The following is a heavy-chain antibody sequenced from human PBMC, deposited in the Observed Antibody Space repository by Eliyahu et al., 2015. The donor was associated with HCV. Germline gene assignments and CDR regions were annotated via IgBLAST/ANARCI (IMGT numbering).Heavy chain of an antibody. CDR3: ASGGGGIAVTGTGGWFDP. V-gene: IGHV4-59*01. J-gene: IGHJ5*02. Sequence: QVQLQESGPGLVKPSETLSLTCTVSGGSITXXYWSWIRQPPGKGLEWIGYIHYSGSTNYNPSLKSRVTMSVDTSKNQFSLNLTSVTAADTATYYCASGGGGIAVTGTGGWFDPWGQGTLVTVSS. CDR1: GGSITXXY. CDR2: IHYSGST. D-gene: IGHD6-19*01.